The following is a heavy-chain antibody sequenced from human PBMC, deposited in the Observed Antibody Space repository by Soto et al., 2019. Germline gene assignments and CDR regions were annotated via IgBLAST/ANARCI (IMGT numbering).Heavy chain of an antibody. D-gene: IGHD3-22*01. CDR2: IMPVFGKA. CDR1: GGTFSKNT. Sequence: ASVKVSCKASGGTFSKNTISWVRQAPGQGLEWMGGIMPVFGKANYAQKSQGRVTITADGYTRTAYMELSRLKSEDTAVYYCARQFDYDTSGYYYAYWGQGTLVTVSS. CDR3: ARQFDYDTSGYYYAY. V-gene: IGHV1-69*13. J-gene: IGHJ4*02.